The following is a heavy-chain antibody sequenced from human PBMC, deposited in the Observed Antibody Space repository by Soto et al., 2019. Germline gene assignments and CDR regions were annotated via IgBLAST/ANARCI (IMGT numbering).Heavy chain of an antibody. V-gene: IGHV3-73*01. CDR1: GFTFRGSA. CDR3: AKDPYRGSPNYFDY. Sequence: PGGSLRLSCATSGFTFRGSAIHWVRLASGKGLEWVGRIRSSANSFATAYGASVEGRFTISRDDSKNTAYLQMNSLKTEDTAVYYCAKDPYRGSPNYFDYWGQGTLVTVSS. D-gene: IGHD5-12*01. J-gene: IGHJ4*02. CDR2: IRSSANSFAT.